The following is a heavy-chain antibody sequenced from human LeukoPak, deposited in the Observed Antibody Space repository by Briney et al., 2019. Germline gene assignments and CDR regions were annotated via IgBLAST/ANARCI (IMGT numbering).Heavy chain of an antibody. V-gene: IGHV3-33*01. J-gene: IGHJ4*02. Sequence: RSLRLSCAASGFTFSSYGMHWVRQAPGKGLEWVAVICYDGSNKYYADSVKGRSTISRDNSKTTLYLQMNSLRAEDTAVYYCCRTNGSGSYWFVDYWGQGTLVTVSS. CDR3: CRTNGSGSYWFVDY. CDR2: ICYDGSNK. D-gene: IGHD3-10*01. CDR1: GFTFSSYG.